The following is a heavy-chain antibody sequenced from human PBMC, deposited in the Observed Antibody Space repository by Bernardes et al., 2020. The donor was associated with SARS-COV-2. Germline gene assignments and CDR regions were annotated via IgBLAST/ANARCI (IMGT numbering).Heavy chain of an antibody. D-gene: IGHD6-19*01. CDR1: GFTFSSYA. CDR2: ISYDGSNK. Sequence: GSLRRSCAASGFTFSSYAMHWVRQAPGKGLEWVAVISYDGSNKYYADSVKGRFTISRDNSKNTLYLQMNSLRAEDTAVYYCARDRGPRSSGWLYYYYGMDVWGQGTTVTVSS. CDR3: ARDRGPRSSGWLYYYYGMDV. J-gene: IGHJ6*02. V-gene: IGHV3-30*01.